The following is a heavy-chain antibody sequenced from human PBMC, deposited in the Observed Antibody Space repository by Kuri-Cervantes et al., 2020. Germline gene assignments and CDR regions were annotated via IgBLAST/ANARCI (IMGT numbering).Heavy chain of an antibody. Sequence: SETLSLTCTVSGGSISSSSYYWGWIRQPPGKGLEWIGSIYYSGSTYYNPSLKSRVTISVDRSKNQFSLKLSSVTAADTAVYYCAVTVTTYYYGMDVWGQGTTVTVS. CDR1: GGSISSSSYY. V-gene: IGHV4-39*07. CDR3: AVTVTTYYYGMDV. CDR2: IYYSGST. D-gene: IGHD4-17*01. J-gene: IGHJ6*02.